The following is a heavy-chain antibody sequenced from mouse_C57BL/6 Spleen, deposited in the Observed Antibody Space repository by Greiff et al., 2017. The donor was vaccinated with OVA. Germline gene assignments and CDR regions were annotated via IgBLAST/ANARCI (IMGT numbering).Heavy chain of an antibody. J-gene: IGHJ2*01. D-gene: IGHD2-5*01. Sequence: EVQLQESGPGLAKPSQSLSLTCSVTGYSITSDYWNWIRQFPGNNLEYMGYISYSGSTYYNPSLKSRISITRDTSKNQYYLQLNSVTTEYTATYYCARSKYSNPFDYWGQGTTLTVSS. CDR1: GYSITSDY. CDR3: ARSKYSNPFDY. V-gene: IGHV3-8*01. CDR2: ISYSGST.